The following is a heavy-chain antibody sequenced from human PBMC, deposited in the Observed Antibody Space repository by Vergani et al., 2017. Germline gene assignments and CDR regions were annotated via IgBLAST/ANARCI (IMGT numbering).Heavy chain of an antibody. CDR2: IYPADSDT. D-gene: IGHD1-1*01. Sequence: VELVQSGPEMRKPGESLKISCKGSEYSFGHYWIGWVRPMPGKGLEWMGIIYPADSDTRYSPSFQGQVTISADKSISTAFLQWDSLKASDTALYYCARHTTYTVSWGQGTLVTVSS. CDR1: EYSFGHYW. J-gene: IGHJ5*02. CDR3: ARHTTYTVS. V-gene: IGHV5-51*01.